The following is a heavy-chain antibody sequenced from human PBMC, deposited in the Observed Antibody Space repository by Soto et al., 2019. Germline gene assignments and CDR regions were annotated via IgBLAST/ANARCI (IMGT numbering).Heavy chain of an antibody. CDR1: GFAFSSDG. V-gene: IGHV3-30*18. J-gene: IGHJ4*02. Sequence: GSLRLSCSASGFAFSSDGMHWVRQAPGKGLEWVAVISYDGSNKYYADSVKGRFTISRDNSKNTLYLQMNSLRAEDTAVYYCANLGLVNIEAAGTVDHWCQGTLVTVSS. CDR3: ANLGLVNIEAAGTVDH. D-gene: IGHD6-13*01. CDR2: ISYDGSNK.